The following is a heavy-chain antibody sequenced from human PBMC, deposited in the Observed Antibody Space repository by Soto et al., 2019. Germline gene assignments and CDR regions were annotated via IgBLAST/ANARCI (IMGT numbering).Heavy chain of an antibody. V-gene: IGHV3-30*04. CDR1: GFTFSSYA. CDR2: ISYDGSNK. D-gene: IGHD6-19*01. J-gene: IGHJ4*02. CDR3: ANGQGSVAGTGYFDY. Sequence: GGSLRLSCAASGFTFSSYAMHWVRQAPGKGLEWVAVISYDGSNKYYADSVKGRFTISRDNSKNTLYLQMNSLRAEDTAVYYCANGQGSVAGTGYFDYWGQGTLVTVSS.